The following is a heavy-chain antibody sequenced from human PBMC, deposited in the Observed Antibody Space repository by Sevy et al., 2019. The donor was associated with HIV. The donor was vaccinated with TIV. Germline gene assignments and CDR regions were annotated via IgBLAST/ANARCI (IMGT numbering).Heavy chain of an antibody. CDR2: FDPEDGET. CDR3: ATTKDYYDSSGDPFDY. D-gene: IGHD3-22*01. Sequence: ASVKVSCKVSGKTLSDSSMHWVRQAPGKGLEWMGSFDPEDGETLYAQNFRARVTMTEDTSTDTAYMELSSLRSEDTAVYYCATTKDYYDSSGDPFDYWGQGSLVTVSS. CDR1: GKTLSDSS. V-gene: IGHV1-24*01. J-gene: IGHJ4*02.